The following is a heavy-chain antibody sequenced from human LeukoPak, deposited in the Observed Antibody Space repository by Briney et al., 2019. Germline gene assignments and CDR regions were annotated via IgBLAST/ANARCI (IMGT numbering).Heavy chain of an antibody. CDR1: GGSISSGGYY. Sequence: SETLSLTCTVSGGSISSGGYYWSWIRQPPGKGLEWIGYIYHSGSTYYNPSLKSRVTISVDRSKNQFSLKLSSVTAADTAVYYCARDRNWNYYMDVWGKGTTVTVSS. D-gene: IGHD1-1*01. J-gene: IGHJ6*03. CDR3: ARDRNWNYYMDV. V-gene: IGHV4-30-2*01. CDR2: IYHSGST.